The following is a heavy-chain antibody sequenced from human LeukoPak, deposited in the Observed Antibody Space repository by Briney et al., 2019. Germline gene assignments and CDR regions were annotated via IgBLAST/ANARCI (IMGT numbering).Heavy chain of an antibody. Sequence: GGSLRLSCAASGFIVSNNYINWVRQAPGKGLEWVSVIYSGGSTYYADSVKGRFTISRDSSKNTLYLQMNSLRVEDTAVYYCARFLGIANVFYYGMDVWGQGTTVTVSS. V-gene: IGHV3-66*01. J-gene: IGHJ6*02. CDR3: ARFLGIANVFYYGMDV. CDR1: GFIVSNNY. D-gene: IGHD6-13*01. CDR2: IYSGGST.